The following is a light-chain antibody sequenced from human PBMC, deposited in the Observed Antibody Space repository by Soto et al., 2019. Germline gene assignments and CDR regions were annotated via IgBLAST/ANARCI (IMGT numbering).Light chain of an antibody. CDR1: QGVGST. Sequence: ELVLTQSPATLSVSPGESATLSCRASQGVGSTLAWYQQKPGRAPRLIIYDVYIRATGIPARFSGAGSGTEFTLTISRLQSDDFAVYYCQHYLTWPLAFGGGTRVEI. CDR3: QHYLTWPLA. CDR2: DVY. J-gene: IGKJ4*01. V-gene: IGKV3-15*01.